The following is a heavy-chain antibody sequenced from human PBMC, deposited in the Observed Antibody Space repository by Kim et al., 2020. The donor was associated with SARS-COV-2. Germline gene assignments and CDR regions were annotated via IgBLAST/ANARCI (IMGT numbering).Heavy chain of an antibody. D-gene: IGHD3-22*01. V-gene: IGHV6-1*01. CDR2: TYYRSKWYN. J-gene: IGHJ4*02. CDR3: AGSGDYYYSGLGY. CDR1: GDSVASNNAA. Sequence: SQTLSLTRAISGDSVASNNAAWNWIRQSPSRGLEWLGRTYYRSKWYNDYAESVSGRITIDPDTSKNQFSLQLDSMTPEDTAVYYCAGSGDYYYSGLGYWGQGTLVTVSS.